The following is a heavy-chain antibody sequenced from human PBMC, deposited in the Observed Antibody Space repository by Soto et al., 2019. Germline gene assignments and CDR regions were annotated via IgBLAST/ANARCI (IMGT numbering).Heavy chain of an antibody. CDR1: GGSISSGGYY. J-gene: IGHJ4*02. Sequence: SETLSLTCTVSGGSISSGGYYWSWIRQHPGKGLEWIGYIYYSGSTYYNPSLKSRVTISVDTSKNQFSLKLSSVTAADTAVYYCARVVVGYSSGWYQTGFDYWGQGTLVTVSS. CDR3: ARVVVGYSSGWYQTGFDY. CDR2: IYYSGST. D-gene: IGHD6-19*01. V-gene: IGHV4-31*03.